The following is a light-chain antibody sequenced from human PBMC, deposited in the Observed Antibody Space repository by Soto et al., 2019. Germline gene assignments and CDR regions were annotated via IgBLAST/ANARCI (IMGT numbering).Light chain of an antibody. CDR2: AAS. Sequence: DIQLTQSPSFLSPSIGESVTITCRASQVISTSLAWYQVKPAKAPKLLIYAASTLESGVPSRFSATLSGTVFTLTITSLQPEDFATYYCQQLFDSPITVGQGTRLEIK. CDR3: QQLFDSPIT. CDR1: QVISTS. J-gene: IGKJ5*01. V-gene: IGKV1-9*01.